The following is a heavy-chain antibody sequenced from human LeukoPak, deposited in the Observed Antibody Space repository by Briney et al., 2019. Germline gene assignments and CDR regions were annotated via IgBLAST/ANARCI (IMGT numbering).Heavy chain of an antibody. CDR3: ARGRLSVASIVAFDY. V-gene: IGHV4-4*07. CDR2: IHLSGST. J-gene: IGHJ4*02. Sequence: PSATLSLTCTVSGDPISSYSWAWIRHPAGKGLEWIGRIHLSGSTDYKPSLKSRVNISLDKSKHQFSLKLNSVTAADSALYYCARGRLSVASIVAFDYWGQGALVAVSS. D-gene: IGHD6-19*01. CDR1: GDPISSYS.